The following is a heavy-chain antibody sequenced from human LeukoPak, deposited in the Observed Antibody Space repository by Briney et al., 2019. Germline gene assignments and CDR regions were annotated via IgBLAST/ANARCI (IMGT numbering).Heavy chain of an antibody. J-gene: IGHJ4*01. V-gene: IGHV4-30-2*01. CDR2: IYHIGTT. D-gene: IGHD7-27*01. Sequence: PSETLSLTCTVSGGSITSGGYYWSWIRQPPGKGLEWIGYIYHIGTTYYNPSVRSRVTISVDTSRDQFSLKLTSVTAADTAVYYCAYGLGIFSSSSIDFWGRGTLVTVSS. CDR1: GGSITSGGYY. CDR3: AYGLGIFSSSSIDF.